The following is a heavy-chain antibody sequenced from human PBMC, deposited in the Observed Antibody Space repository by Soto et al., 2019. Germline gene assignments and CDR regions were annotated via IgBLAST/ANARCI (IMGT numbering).Heavy chain of an antibody. D-gene: IGHD3-16*01. J-gene: IGHJ6*02. V-gene: IGHV3-30*18. Sequence: GGSLRLSCAASGFTFSSYGMHWVRQAPGKGLEWVAVISYDGSNKYYADSVKGRFTISRDNSKNTLYLQMNSLRAEDTAVYYCAKDLGQIEPSHYYGMDVWGQGTTVTVSS. CDR3: AKDLGQIEPSHYYGMDV. CDR2: ISYDGSNK. CDR1: GFTFSSYG.